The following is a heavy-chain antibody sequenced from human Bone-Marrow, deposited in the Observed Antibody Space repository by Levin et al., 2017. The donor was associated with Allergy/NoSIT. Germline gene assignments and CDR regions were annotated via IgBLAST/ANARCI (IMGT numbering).Heavy chain of an antibody. D-gene: IGHD3-10*01. CDR2: INPSGGDT. J-gene: IGHJ5*02. CDR3: ARAIYDDAGRYYNPNWYDP. V-gene: IGHV1-46*01. CDR1: GYTFTTYY. Sequence: ASVKVSFKTSGYTFTTYYIHWVRQAPGQGLEWMGIINPSGGDTTYAHRFQGRITMTRDTSTSTVYMELNSLRSEDTAMYYCARAIYDDAGRYYNPNWYDPWGQGTLVTVSS.